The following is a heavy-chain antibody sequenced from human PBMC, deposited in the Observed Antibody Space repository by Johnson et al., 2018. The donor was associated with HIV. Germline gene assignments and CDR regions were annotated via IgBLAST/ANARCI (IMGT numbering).Heavy chain of an antibody. V-gene: IGHV3-23*04. D-gene: IGHD1-20*01. CDR2: ISGSGGST. CDR3: AKDLNPDNWNPDAFDI. J-gene: IGHJ3*02. Sequence: VQLVESGGGLVQPGRSLRLSCAASGFTFDDYAMHWVRQAPGKGLEWVSAISGSGGSTYYADPVKGRFTISRDNAKNSLYLQMNSLRAEDTAVYYCAKDLNPDNWNPDAFDIWGQGTMVTVSS. CDR1: GFTFDDYA.